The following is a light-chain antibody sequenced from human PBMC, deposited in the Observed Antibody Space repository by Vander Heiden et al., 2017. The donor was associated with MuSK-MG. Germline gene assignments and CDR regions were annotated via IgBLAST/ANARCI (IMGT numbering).Light chain of an antibody. CDR1: QSISKY. CDR2: GAS. Sequence: DIQMTQSPSSLSASVGDRVTITCRASQSISKYLNWYQHKPGKAPKLLIYGASSLQSGVPSKFSASGSGTDFTLTISSLQPEDFATYYCQQCYSTPFAFGQGTKLEIK. CDR3: QQCYSTPFA. V-gene: IGKV1-39*01. J-gene: IGKJ2*01.